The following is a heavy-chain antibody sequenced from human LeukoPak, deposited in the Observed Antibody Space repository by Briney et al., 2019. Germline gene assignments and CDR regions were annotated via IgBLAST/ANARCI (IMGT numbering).Heavy chain of an antibody. Sequence: SVKVSCKASGGTFSSYAISWVLQAPGQGLEWMGRIIPIFGTANYAQKFQGRVTITTDESTSTAYMELSSLRSEDTAVYYCARDLIPLGGVVGGWWFDPWGQGTLVTVSS. V-gene: IGHV1-69*05. D-gene: IGHD2-15*01. CDR3: ARDLIPLGGVVGGWWFDP. CDR2: IIPIFGTA. CDR1: GGTFSSYA. J-gene: IGHJ5*02.